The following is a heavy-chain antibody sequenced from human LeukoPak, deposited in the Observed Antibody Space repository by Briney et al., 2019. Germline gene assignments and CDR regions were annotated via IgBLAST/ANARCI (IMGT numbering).Heavy chain of an antibody. J-gene: IGHJ4*02. V-gene: IGHV4-4*02. CDR1: GGCISSSNW. Sequence: SGTLSLTCAVSGGCISSSNWWSWVRQPPGKGLEWIGEIHPSGSTNYNPSLKSRVTISVDKSKNQFSLKLSSVTAADTAVYYCPPWPKGYCSGGSCYTDYWGQGTLVTVSS. CDR3: PPWPKGYCSGGSCYTDY. CDR2: IHPSGST. D-gene: IGHD2-15*01.